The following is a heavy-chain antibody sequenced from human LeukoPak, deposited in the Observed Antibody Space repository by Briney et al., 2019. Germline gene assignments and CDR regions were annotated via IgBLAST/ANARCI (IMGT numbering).Heavy chain of an antibody. CDR2: LNSDGSST. CDR1: GFTFSSYW. Sequence: GGSLRLSCAASGFTFSSYWMHWVRQAPGKGLVWVSRLNSDGSSTSYADSVKGRFTISRDNAKNTLYLQMNSLRAEDTAVYYCARDQVSSGWYGGGIDYWGQGTLVTVSS. D-gene: IGHD6-19*01. J-gene: IGHJ4*02. V-gene: IGHV3-74*01. CDR3: ARDQVSSGWYGGGIDY.